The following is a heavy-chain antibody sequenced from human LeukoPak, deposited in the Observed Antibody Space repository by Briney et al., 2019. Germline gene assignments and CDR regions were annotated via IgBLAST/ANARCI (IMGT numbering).Heavy chain of an antibody. CDR3: ARGLYDGGSWFHFDS. Sequence: PSETLSLTCTVSGDSISSTTYYWAWIRQPPGKGLEWIGNIYFTGTTFYNPSLKSRVIMSIGTSKSHFSLDLNSVTAADMAVYYCARGLYDGGSWFHFDSWGQGTLVTVSS. J-gene: IGHJ4*02. V-gene: IGHV4-39*02. CDR1: GDSISSTTYY. CDR2: IYFTGTT. D-gene: IGHD6-13*01.